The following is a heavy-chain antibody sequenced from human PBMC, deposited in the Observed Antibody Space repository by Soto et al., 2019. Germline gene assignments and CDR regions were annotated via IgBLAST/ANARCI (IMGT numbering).Heavy chain of an antibody. CDR1: GFTFSSYG. CDR2: IWYDGSNK. D-gene: IGHD3-9*01. Sequence: PGGSLRLSCAASGFTFSSYGMHWVRQAPGRGLEWVAVIWYDGSNKYYADSVKGRFTISRDNSKNTLYLQMNSLRAEDTAFYYCTQDGGSRDWLTVNWGQGTLVTVSS. J-gene: IGHJ4*02. CDR3: TQDGGSRDWLTVN. V-gene: IGHV3-33*06.